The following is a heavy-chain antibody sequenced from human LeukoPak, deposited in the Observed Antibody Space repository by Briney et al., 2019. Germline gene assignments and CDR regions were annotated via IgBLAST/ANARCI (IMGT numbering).Heavy chain of an antibody. CDR1: GYTFTSYY. J-gene: IGHJ5*02. CDR2: INPSGGST. CDR3: ARGTTMVRGVIMSPNNWFDP. Sequence: ASVKVSCKASGYTFTSYYMHWVRQAPGQGLEWMGIINPSGGSTSYAQKFQGRVTMTRDMSTSTAYMELRSLRSDDTAVYYCARGTTMVRGVIMSPNNWFDPWGQGTLVTVSS. D-gene: IGHD3-10*01. V-gene: IGHV1-46*01.